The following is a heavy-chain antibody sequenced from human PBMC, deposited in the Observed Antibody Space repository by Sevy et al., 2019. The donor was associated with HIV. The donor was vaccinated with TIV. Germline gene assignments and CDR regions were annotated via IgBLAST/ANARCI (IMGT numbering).Heavy chain of an antibody. CDR3: ARDTRGTFDS. J-gene: IGHJ4*02. V-gene: IGHV3-74*01. CDR2: INSDGGSL. CDR1: GFTFSSSR. D-gene: IGHD1-1*01. Sequence: GGSLRLSCAASGFTFSSSRMHWVRQVPGKGLVWVSRINSDGGSLSYADSVKGRFTISRDNAKKTLYLQMNSLRAEDTSMYFCARDTRGTFDSWGQGALVTVSS.